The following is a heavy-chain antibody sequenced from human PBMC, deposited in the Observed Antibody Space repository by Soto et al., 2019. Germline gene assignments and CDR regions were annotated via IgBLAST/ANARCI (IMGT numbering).Heavy chain of an antibody. V-gene: IGHV4-31*02. D-gene: IGHD6-6*01. J-gene: IGHJ4*01. CDR3: AKKDVAARPPLD. CDR1: GGSVSSGGYF. CDR2: IYNSVSI. Sequence: SETLSLTCTVSGGSVSSGGYFWSWIRQPPGKGLEWIVHIYNSVSIYGNPSLKSRLTISVDTSKNQFSLKLNSLRSEDTAIYYCAKKDVAARPPLDWGHGTLVTVSS.